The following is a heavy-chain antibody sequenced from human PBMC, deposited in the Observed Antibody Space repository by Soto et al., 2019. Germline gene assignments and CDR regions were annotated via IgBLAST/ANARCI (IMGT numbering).Heavy chain of an antibody. J-gene: IGHJ6*02. CDR2: SSASGRSR. CDR3: AKDGNWLDVYFDV. V-gene: IGHV3-23*01. CDR1: GIEFSNYA. D-gene: IGHD6-19*01. Sequence: VGSLRLSCVASGIEFSNYAMSWVRQAPGKGLEWVSISSASGRSRYHADPVKGRFTISRDNSKNTLYLHMTNLRAEDTAVYYCAKDGNWLDVYFDVWGQGTTVTVYS.